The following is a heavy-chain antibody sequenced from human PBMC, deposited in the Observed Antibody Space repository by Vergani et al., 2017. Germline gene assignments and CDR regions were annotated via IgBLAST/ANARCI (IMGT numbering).Heavy chain of an antibody. CDR2: ISGSGGST. V-gene: IGHV3-23*01. J-gene: IGHJ6*03. Sequence: EVQLLESGGGLVQPGGSLRLSCAASGFTFSSYAMSWVRPAPGKGLEWVSAISGSGGSTYYADSVKGRFTISRDNSKNTLYLQMNSLRAEDTAVYYCAKGLNGVGCSSTSCYRNYYYYMDVWGKGP. CDR1: GFTFSSYA. CDR3: AKGLNGVGCSSTSCYRNYYYYMDV. D-gene: IGHD2-2*01.